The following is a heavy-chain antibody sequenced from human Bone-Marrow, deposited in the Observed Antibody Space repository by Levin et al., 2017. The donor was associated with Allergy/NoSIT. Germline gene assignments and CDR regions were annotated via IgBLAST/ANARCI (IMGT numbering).Heavy chain of an antibody. Sequence: GGSLRLSCTTSGFTFGDYAMNWFRQAPGRRLEWVGFIRSRAYGGTTEYAASVKGRFTISRDDSKSIAYLQMNSLKSEDTAVYYCSRDDFRPGPYFDYWGQGTLVTVSS. V-gene: IGHV3-49*03. CDR1: GFTFGDYA. J-gene: IGHJ4*02. CDR3: SRDDFRPGPYFDY. CDR2: IRSRAYGGTT. D-gene: IGHD3/OR15-3a*01.